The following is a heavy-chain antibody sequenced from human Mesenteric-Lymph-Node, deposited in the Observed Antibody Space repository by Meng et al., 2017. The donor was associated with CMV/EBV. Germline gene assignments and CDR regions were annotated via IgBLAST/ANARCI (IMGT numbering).Heavy chain of an antibody. J-gene: IGHJ4*02. CDR1: GFTFSDFY. CDR2: ISHSGTNI. D-gene: IGHD6-6*01. CDR3: AREYSSSFDF. V-gene: IGHV3-11*01. Sequence: GESLKISCAASGFTFSDFYMGWIRQAPGKGLEWLSYISHSGTNIYYADSVEGRFTLSRDNTKNTLYVQMNSLRADDTAVYYCAREYSSSFDFWGQGTLVTVSS.